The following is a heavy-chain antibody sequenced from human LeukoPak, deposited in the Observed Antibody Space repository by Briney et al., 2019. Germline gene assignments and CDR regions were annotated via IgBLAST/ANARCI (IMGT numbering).Heavy chain of an antibody. CDR3: ARDPLLGRLQQHNWFDP. V-gene: IGHV3-21*01. Sequence: PGGSLRLSCAASGFTFSSYSMNWVRQAPGKGLEWVPSISSSSSYTYYADSVKGRFTISRDNAKNSLYLQMNSLRAEDTAVYYCARDPLLGRLQQHNWFDPWGQGTLVTVSS. J-gene: IGHJ5*02. CDR1: GFTFSSYS. CDR2: ISSSSSYT. D-gene: IGHD6-13*01.